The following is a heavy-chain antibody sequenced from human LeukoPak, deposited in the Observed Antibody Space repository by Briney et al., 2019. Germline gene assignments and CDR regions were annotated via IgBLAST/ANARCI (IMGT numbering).Heavy chain of an antibody. Sequence: ASVKVSCKVSGYTLTELSMHWVRQAPGRGLEWMGGFDPEDGETIYAQKFQGRVTMTTDTSTSTAYMELRSLRSDDTAVYYCARDHNPILYCSSTSCYGGSYYYYGMDVWGQGTTVTVSS. CDR2: FDPEDGET. J-gene: IGHJ6*02. CDR1: GYTLTELS. D-gene: IGHD2-2*01. CDR3: ARDHNPILYCSSTSCYGGSYYYYGMDV. V-gene: IGHV1-24*01.